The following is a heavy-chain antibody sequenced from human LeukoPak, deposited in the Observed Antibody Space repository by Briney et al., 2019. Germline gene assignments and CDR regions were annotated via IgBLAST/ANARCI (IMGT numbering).Heavy chain of an antibody. D-gene: IGHD3-16*01. V-gene: IGHV1-69*05. CDR2: IIPIFGTA. CDR1: GGTFISYA. J-gene: IGHJ3*02. Sequence: SVKVSCKASGGTFISYAISWVRQAPGQGLEWMGRIIPIFGTANYAQKFQGRVTITTDESTSTAYMELSSLRSEDTAVYYCASLPYYDYVWGSYLDAFDIWGQGTMVTVSS. CDR3: ASLPYYDYVWGSYLDAFDI.